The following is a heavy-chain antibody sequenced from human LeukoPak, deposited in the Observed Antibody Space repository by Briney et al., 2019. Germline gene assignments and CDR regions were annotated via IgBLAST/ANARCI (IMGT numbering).Heavy chain of an antibody. CDR2: IDPSDSYT. D-gene: IGHD6-19*01. J-gene: IGHJ4*02. CDR3: ARQLMAGTSDFDY. CDR1: GYSFTSYW. V-gene: IGHV5-10-1*01. Sequence: GESLKVSCKGSGYSFTSYWISWVRQMPGKGLEWMGRIDPSDSYTNYSPSFQGHVTISADKSISTAYLQWSSLKASDTAMYYCARQLMAGTSDFDYWGQGTLVTVSS.